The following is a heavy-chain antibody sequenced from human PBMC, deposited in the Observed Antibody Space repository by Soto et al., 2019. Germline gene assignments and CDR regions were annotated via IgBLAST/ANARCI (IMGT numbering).Heavy chain of an antibody. D-gene: IGHD2-15*01. CDR1: GYFFVSYY. CDR2: INPSVGST. V-gene: IGHV1-46*01. J-gene: IGHJ4*02. CDR3: ARESAGRDEFQSSGDFDY. Sequence: QVQLVQSGAEVKKPGASVKVSCKASGYFFVSYYMHWVRQAPGQWLEWMGMINPSVGSTSYVEKFPGRVTMTRETSTSTVYMELSGLRSEDTAVYYCARESAGRDEFQSSGDFDYWGQGTLVTVSS.